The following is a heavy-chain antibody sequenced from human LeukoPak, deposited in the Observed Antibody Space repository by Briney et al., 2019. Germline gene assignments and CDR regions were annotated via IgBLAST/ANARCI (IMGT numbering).Heavy chain of an antibody. V-gene: IGHV4-39*01. CDR2: IHSSGST. D-gene: IGHD2-21*01. J-gene: IGHJ4*02. CDR3: ARHGRAHCGGDCYGGVDY. CDR1: GDSLSSSYYY. Sequence: SETLSLTCTVSGDSLSSSYYYWGWIRQPPGKGLEWIGSIHSSGSTDYNPSLKSRVTIPVDTSKNQFSLKLTSVTAADAAVYYCARHGRAHCGGDCYGGVDYWGRGALVTVSS.